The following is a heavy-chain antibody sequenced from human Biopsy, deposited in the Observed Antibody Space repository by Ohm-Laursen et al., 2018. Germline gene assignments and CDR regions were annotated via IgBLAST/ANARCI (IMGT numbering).Heavy chain of an antibody. V-gene: IGHV3-11*01. Sequence: SLRLSCAASGFTFSDHYMEWIRQAPGKGLQWLSYISSHGNTIDYTDSVRGRFTISRDNAENSLYLQMNSLTVEDTAVYYCARDRRDIYDSADYFYGYFDLWGRGTLVTVSS. D-gene: IGHD3-22*01. CDR3: ARDRRDIYDSADYFYGYFDL. CDR1: GFTFSDHY. CDR2: ISSHGNTI. J-gene: IGHJ2*01.